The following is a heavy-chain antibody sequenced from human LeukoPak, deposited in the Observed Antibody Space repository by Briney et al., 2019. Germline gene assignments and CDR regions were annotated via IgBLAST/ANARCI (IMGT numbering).Heavy chain of an antibody. D-gene: IGHD6-6*01. CDR1: GYTFTSYY. CDR2: INPSGGST. CDR3: ARAPAARPSPFDY. J-gene: IGHJ4*02. V-gene: IGHV1-46*01. Sequence: GASAKVSCKASGYTFTSYYMHWVRQAPGQGLEWMGIINPSGGSTSYAQKFQGRVTMTRDMSTSTVYMELSSLRSEDTAVYYCARAPAARPSPFDYWGQGTLVTVSS.